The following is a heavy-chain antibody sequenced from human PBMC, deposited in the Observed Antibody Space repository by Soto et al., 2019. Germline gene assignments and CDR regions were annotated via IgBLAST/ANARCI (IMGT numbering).Heavy chain of an antibody. Sequence: GWSLRLACASSVFTFISYGMHWVRQAPGKGLEWVAVISYDGSNKYYADSVKGRFTISRDNSKNTLYLQMNSLRAEDTAVYYCARAAVGATGYYFDYWGQGTLVTVSS. V-gene: IGHV3-30*03. CDR2: ISYDGSNK. CDR1: VFTFISYG. J-gene: IGHJ4*02. D-gene: IGHD1-26*01. CDR3: ARAAVGATGYYFDY.